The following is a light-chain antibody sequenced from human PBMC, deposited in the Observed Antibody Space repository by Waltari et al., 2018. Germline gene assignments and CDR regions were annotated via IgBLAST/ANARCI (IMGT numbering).Light chain of an antibody. Sequence: DIQLTQSPSSLSASVGDRVTITCRASQGITTYLVWYQQKPGKAPKVLIYAASTLQSGVPSRFSGSGSGTEFTLTITSLQPEDFATYYCQQVNGYPLTFGGGTKVEIK. J-gene: IGKJ4*01. CDR3: QQVNGYPLT. V-gene: IGKV1-9*01. CDR2: AAS. CDR1: QGITTY.